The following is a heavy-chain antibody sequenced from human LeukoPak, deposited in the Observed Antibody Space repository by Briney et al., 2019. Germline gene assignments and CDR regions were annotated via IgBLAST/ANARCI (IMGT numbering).Heavy chain of an antibody. V-gene: IGHV3-9*01. D-gene: IGHD3-3*01. CDR1: GFTFDDYA. Sequence: PGGSLRLSCAASGFTFDDYAMHWVRQAPGKGLEWVSGISWNSGSIGYADSVKGRFTISRDNAKNSLYLQMNSLRAEDTALYYCAKDGDITIFGVVNYYMDVWGKGTTVTISS. CDR3: AKDGDITIFGVVNYYMDV. CDR2: ISWNSGSI. J-gene: IGHJ6*03.